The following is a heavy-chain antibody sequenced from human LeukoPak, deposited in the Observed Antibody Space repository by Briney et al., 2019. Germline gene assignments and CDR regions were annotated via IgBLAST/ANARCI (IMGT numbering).Heavy chain of an antibody. Sequence: PGGSLRLSCGASGFTFGSYGLGWVRHAPGKGLEWVSAISASGSNTYYADPVKGRFTISRDNSKNTLYLQMNSLRAEDTALYYCAKEMGSSQPFDYWGQGTLVTVSS. CDR1: GFTFGSYG. CDR2: ISASGSNT. CDR3: AKEMGSSQPFDY. J-gene: IGHJ4*02. V-gene: IGHV3-23*01. D-gene: IGHD3-10*01.